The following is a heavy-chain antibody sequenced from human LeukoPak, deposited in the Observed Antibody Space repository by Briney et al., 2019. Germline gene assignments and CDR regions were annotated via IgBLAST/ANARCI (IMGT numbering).Heavy chain of an antibody. V-gene: IGHV4-4*02. J-gene: IGHJ4*02. Sequence: ASGTLSLTCAVSGGSISSSNWWSWVRQPPGKGLEWIGEIYHSGSTNYNPSLKSRVTISVDKSKNQFSLKLSSVTAADTAVYYCAKNDAKYQLLSRYWGQGTLVTVSS. D-gene: IGHD2-2*01. CDR2: IYHSGST. CDR1: GGSISSSNW. CDR3: AKNDAKYQLLSRY.